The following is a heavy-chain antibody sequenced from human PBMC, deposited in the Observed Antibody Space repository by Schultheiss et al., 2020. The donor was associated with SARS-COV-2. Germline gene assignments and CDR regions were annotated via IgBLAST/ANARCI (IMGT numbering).Heavy chain of an antibody. Sequence: ASVKVSCKASGYTFTSYDINWVRQATGQGLEWMGWMNPNSGNTGYAQKFQGRVTMTTDTSTSTAYMELRSLRSDDTAVYYCAKDRPLYSGYDALFDYWGQGTLVTVSS. CDR1: GYTFTSYD. CDR3: AKDRPLYSGYDALFDY. V-gene: IGHV1-8*01. J-gene: IGHJ4*02. CDR2: MNPNSGNT. D-gene: IGHD5-12*01.